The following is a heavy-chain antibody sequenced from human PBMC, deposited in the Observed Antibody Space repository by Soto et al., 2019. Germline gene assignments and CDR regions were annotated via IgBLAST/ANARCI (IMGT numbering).Heavy chain of an antibody. V-gene: IGHV3-33*01. CDR3: GRVGRYYGMGV. Sequence: QVQLVESGGGVVQPGRSLRLSCAASGFTFSNYGLHWVRQAPGKGLEWVADIWYDGRSKNYVDSVKGRFTISRDNSTNTLYLEMNSLRAEDSAVYYCGRVGRYYGMGVWGQRTTVTVSS. CDR2: IWYDGRSK. CDR1: GFTFSNYG. J-gene: IGHJ6*02.